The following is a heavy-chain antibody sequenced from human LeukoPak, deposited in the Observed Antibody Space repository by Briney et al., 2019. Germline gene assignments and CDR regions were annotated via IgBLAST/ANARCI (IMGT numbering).Heavy chain of an antibody. CDR3: ASGHSNYGDYLDY. CDR2: IRSSSSYI. CDR1: GFTLSRYS. J-gene: IGHJ4*02. D-gene: IGHD4-11*01. V-gene: IGHV3-21*01. Sequence: GVSLRLSCGVSGFTLSRYSMNWVRQAPGKGLEWGSSIRSSSSYIYYADSVKGRFTISRDNAKNSMSLQMNSLRAEDTAVYYCASGHSNYGDYLDYWGQGTLVTVSS.